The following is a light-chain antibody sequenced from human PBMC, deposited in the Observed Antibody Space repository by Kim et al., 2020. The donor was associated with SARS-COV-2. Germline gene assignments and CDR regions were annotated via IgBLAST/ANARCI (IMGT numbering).Light chain of an antibody. CDR1: QSVNSN. CDR3: QQGSNRPLT. Sequence: LSPEEKATLSCRASQSVNSNLAWYQQKFGQAPRLLIYDASNRATGIPARFSGSGSGTDFTLTISSLEPEDFAVYYCQQGSNRPLTFGGGTKVDIK. V-gene: IGKV3-11*01. J-gene: IGKJ4*01. CDR2: DAS.